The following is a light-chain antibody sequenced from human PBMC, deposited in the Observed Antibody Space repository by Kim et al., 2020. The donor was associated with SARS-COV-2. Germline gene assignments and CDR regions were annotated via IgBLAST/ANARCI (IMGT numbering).Light chain of an antibody. Sequence: ASVGDRVTNHGRASQDIRNDLGWYQQNPGRAPKRLIYGASSLQSGVPSRFSGSGSGTEFTLTISSLQPEDFATYFCLQHNTYPITFGQGTRLEIK. CDR2: GAS. CDR1: QDIRND. J-gene: IGKJ5*01. V-gene: IGKV1-17*01. CDR3: LQHNTYPIT.